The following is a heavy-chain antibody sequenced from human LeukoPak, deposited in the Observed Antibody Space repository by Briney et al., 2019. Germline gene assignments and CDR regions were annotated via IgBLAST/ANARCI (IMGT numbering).Heavy chain of an antibody. CDR2: IYSGGGT. CDR1: GFTVSSNY. V-gene: IGHV3-53*01. J-gene: IGHJ4*02. Sequence: GGSLRLSCAASGFTVSSNYMSWVRQAPGKGLEWVSVIYSGGGTYYADSVKGRFTISRDNSKNTLYLQMNSLRAEDTAVYYCARGSARKSGSYEKRYYFDYWGQGTLVTVSS. D-gene: IGHD1-26*01. CDR3: ARGSARKSGSYEKRYYFDY.